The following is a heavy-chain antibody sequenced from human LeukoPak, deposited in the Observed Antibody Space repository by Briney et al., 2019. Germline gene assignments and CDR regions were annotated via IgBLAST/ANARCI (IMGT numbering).Heavy chain of an antibody. D-gene: IGHD6-19*01. Sequence: GGSLRLSCAASGFTGSNNYVSWVRQAPGMGLEWVSAIHSSGATYYADSVKGRFTISRDNSKNTLYLQMNSLRAEDTAVYYCATVGYSSGWRDYWGQGTLVTVSS. CDR2: IHSSGAT. J-gene: IGHJ4*02. CDR3: ATVGYSSGWRDY. V-gene: IGHV3-53*01. CDR1: GFTGSNNY.